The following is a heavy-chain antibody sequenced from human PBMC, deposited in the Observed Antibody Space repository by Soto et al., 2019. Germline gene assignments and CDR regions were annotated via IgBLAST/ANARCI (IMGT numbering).Heavy chain of an antibody. CDR3: ARDAYTVSWDY. J-gene: IGHJ4*02. V-gene: IGHV3-30-3*01. CDR1: GFTFSSYA. D-gene: IGHD4-4*01. CDR2: ISYDGSNK. Sequence: QVQLVESGGGVVQPGRSLRLSCAASGFTFSSYAMHWVRQAPGKGLEWVAVISYDGSNKYYADSVKGRFTISRDNSKNTLYLQMNSLRAEDTAVYYCARDAYTVSWDYWGQGTPVTVSS.